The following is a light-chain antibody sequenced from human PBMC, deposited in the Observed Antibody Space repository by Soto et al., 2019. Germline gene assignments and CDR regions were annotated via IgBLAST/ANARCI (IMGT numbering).Light chain of an antibody. CDR1: QSVSSNY. CDR2: GAS. V-gene: IGKV3-20*01. J-gene: IGKJ5*01. Sequence: EIVLTQSPGTLSLSPGERATLSCRASQSVSSNYLAWYQQKPGQAPRLLIYGASSRATGIPDRFSGSGSGTDFTLTNSRLEPEDFAVYYCQQYCSPLITFGQWTQLHIK. CDR3: QQYCSPLIT.